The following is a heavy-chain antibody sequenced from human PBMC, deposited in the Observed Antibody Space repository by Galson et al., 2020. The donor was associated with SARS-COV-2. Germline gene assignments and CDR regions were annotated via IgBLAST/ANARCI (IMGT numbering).Heavy chain of an antibody. J-gene: IGHJ4*02. CDR1: GFIVSSNY. Sequence: GESLKISCAASGFIVSSNYMSWVRQAPGKGLEWVSVIYSGGITYYADSVKGRFTISRDNSKNTLFLQMNSLRAEDTAVYYCARGGGDGYNPFDYWGQGTLVTVSS. D-gene: IGHD3-16*01. CDR3: ARGGGDGYNPFDY. V-gene: IGHV3-53*01. CDR2: IYSGGIT.